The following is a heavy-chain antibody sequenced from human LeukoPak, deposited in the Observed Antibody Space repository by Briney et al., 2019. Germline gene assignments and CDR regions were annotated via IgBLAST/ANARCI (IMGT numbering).Heavy chain of an antibody. V-gene: IGHV4-39*01. CDR1: GGSISSSSYN. CDR3: ASDTSDWSPTGY. D-gene: IGHD2-2*01. Sequence: PSETLSLTCTVSGGSISSSSYNWGWLRQPPGKGLEWIGSIYYSGSTYYNPSLKSRVTISVDTSKKQFSLKLRSVTAADTAVYYCASDTSDWSPTGYWGQGTLVTVSS. CDR2: IYYSGST. J-gene: IGHJ4*02.